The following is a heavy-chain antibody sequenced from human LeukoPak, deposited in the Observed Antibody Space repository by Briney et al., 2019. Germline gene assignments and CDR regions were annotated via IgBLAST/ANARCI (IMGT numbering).Heavy chain of an antibody. CDR3: ARDSYFWSGYYTGWFDP. CDR1: GYTFTSYG. D-gene: IGHD3-3*01. CDR2: ISAYNGNT. Sequence: ASVKVSCKASGYTFTSYGISWVRQAPGQGLEWMGWISAYNGNTNYAQKLRGRVTMTTDTSTSTAYMELRSLRSDDTAVYYCARDSYFWSGYYTGWFDPWGQGTLVTVSS. V-gene: IGHV1-18*01. J-gene: IGHJ5*02.